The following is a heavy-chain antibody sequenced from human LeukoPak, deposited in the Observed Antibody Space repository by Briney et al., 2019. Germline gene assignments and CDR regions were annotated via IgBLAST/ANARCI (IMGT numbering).Heavy chain of an antibody. CDR2: IYSDGSP. CDR1: GFAVSNNY. Sequence: GGSLRDSCAASGFAVSNNYMSWVRQAPGKGLEWVSVIYSDGSPYYADSVRGRFTISRDNSKNTLYLQMNSLRAEDTAVYYCARLRRELWGLTFDEWGQGTRVTVSS. J-gene: IGHJ4*02. CDR3: ARLRRELWGLTFDE. D-gene: IGHD1-7*01. V-gene: IGHV3-66*04.